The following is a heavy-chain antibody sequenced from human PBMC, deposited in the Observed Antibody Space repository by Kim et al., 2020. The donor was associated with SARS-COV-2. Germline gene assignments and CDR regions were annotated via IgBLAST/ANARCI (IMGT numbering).Heavy chain of an antibody. V-gene: IGHV3-74*01. CDR3: AHFGFDWLVSR. D-gene: IGHD3-9*01. J-gene: IGHJ1*01. CDR2: ISSDGSFT. CDR1: GYIFSHYW. Sequence: GGSLRLSCEGSGYIFSHYWMHWVRQAPGKGLEWVSRISSDGSFTGYAESVKGRFANSRDKAKNTLYLNMNSLRAEDTAVYYCAHFGFDWLVSRWGPGTLVTVSS.